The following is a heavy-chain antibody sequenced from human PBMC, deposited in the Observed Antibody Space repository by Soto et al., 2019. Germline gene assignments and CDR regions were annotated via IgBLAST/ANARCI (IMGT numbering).Heavy chain of an antibody. CDR3: ARGIESSSWGYYYYGMDV. D-gene: IGHD6-13*01. CDR2: IYHSGST. Sequence: PSETLSLTCAVSGGSISSSNWWSWVRQPPGKGLEWIGEIYHSGSTNYNPSLKSRVTISVDKSKNQFSLKLSSVTAADTAVYYCARGIESSSWGYYYYGMDVWGQGTTVTVSS. J-gene: IGHJ6*02. V-gene: IGHV4-4*02. CDR1: GGSISSSNW.